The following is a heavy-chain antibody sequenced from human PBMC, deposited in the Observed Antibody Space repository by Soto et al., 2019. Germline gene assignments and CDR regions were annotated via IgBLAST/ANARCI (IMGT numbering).Heavy chain of an antibody. CDR1: GGSFSGYY. J-gene: IGHJ4*02. CDR2: INHNGST. V-gene: IGHV4-34*01. Sequence: PSETLSLTCAVYGGSFSGYYWSWIRQPPGKGLEWIGEINHNGSTNYNPSLKSRVTIAVDTSKNQFSLKLSSVTAADTAVYYCARVDYDAFDYWGQGTLVTVSS. CDR3: ARVDYDAFDY. D-gene: IGHD4-17*01.